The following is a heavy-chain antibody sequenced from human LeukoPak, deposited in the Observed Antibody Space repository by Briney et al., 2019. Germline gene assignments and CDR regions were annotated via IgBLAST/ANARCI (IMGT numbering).Heavy chain of an antibody. Sequence: SQTLSLTCTVSGGSISSGSYYWSWIRQPAGKGLEWIGRIYTSGSTNYNPSLKSRVTISVDTSKNQFSLKLSSVTAADTAVYYCARDFGYGDYPSTHEDWGQGTLVTVSS. CDR3: ARDFGYGDYPSTHED. CDR2: IYTSGST. J-gene: IGHJ4*02. V-gene: IGHV4-61*02. D-gene: IGHD4-17*01. CDR1: GGSISSGSYY.